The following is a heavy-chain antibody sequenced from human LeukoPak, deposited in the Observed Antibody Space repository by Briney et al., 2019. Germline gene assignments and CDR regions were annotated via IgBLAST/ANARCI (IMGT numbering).Heavy chain of an antibody. V-gene: IGHV4-59*12. D-gene: IGHD6-13*01. CDR3: ARTIAAAGTYYFDY. CDR1: GGSISSYY. J-gene: IGHJ4*02. Sequence: SETLSLTCTVSGGSISSYYWSWIRQPPGKGLAWIGHVYYSGSTNYNPSLKSRVTISVDTSKNQFSLKLSSVTAADTAVYYCARTIAAAGTYYFDYWGQGTLVTVSS. CDR2: VYYSGST.